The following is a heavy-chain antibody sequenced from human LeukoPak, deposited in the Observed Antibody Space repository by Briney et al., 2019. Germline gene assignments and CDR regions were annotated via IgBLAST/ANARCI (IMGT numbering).Heavy chain of an antibody. CDR3: AKGYGWEASYYYYYMDV. Sequence: GRSLRLLCGASGFTFSSYWMHWVRQAPGKGLVWVSRINSDGSSTSYADSVKDRFTIPRHNSKNTLYLQMNSLRAEDTDVYYCAKGYGWEASYYYYYMDVWGKGTTVTISS. V-gene: IGHV3-74*01. J-gene: IGHJ6*03. D-gene: IGHD1-26*01. CDR1: GFTFSSYW. CDR2: INSDGSST.